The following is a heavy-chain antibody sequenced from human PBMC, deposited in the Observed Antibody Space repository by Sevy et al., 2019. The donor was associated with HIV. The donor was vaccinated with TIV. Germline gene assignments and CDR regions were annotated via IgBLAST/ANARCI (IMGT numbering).Heavy chain of an antibody. CDR3: AGQTSGWYDWFDP. J-gene: IGHJ5*02. CDR2: INPTSGGT. CDR1: AYNFIGYY. V-gene: IGHV1-2*02. D-gene: IGHD6-19*01. Sequence: ASVKVSCKASAYNFIGYYIHWVRQAPGQGLEWIGGINPTSGGTKDAHKFQGRVTVTIDMSVSTAYMELTRLTSDDTAISYCAGQTSGWYDWFDPWGPGTLVTVSS.